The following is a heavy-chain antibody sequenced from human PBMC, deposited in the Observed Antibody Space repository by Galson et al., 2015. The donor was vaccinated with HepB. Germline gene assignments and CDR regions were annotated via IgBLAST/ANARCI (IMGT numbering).Heavy chain of an antibody. CDR1: GFTVSSNY. V-gene: IGHV3-66*01. J-gene: IGHJ6*02. CDR2: IYSGGST. CDR3: ARDRGYCSGGSCYSPHWYCGMDV. Sequence: SLRLSCAASGFTVSSNYMSWVRQAPGKGLEWVSVIYSGGSTYYADSVKGRCTISRDNSKNTLYLQMNSLRAEDTAVYYCARDRGYCSGGSCYSPHWYCGMDVWGQGTTVTVSS. D-gene: IGHD2-15*01.